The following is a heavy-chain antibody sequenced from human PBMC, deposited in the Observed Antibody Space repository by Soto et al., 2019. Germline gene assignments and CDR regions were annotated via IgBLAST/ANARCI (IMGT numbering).Heavy chain of an antibody. J-gene: IGHJ4*01. Sequence: ACWSLRLSCAASGFTFRICYVSWIRQAPGKGLEWVSYISSSGSTIYYADSVKGRFTISRDNAKNSLYLQMYSLKIEDTGVYYCTTDSRTTLPAIRFDYWGHGTQVTVSS. CDR2: ISSSGSTI. V-gene: IGHV3-11*01. D-gene: IGHD1-26*01. CDR3: TTDSRTTLPAIRFDY. CDR1: GFTFRICY.